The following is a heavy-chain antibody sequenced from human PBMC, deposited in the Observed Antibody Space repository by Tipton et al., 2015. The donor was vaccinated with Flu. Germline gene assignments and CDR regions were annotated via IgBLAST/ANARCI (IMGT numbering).Heavy chain of an antibody. CDR3: ARDGWGYDGMDV. Sequence: TLSLTCTVSGGSIGSGDYYWSWIRQPAGKELEWIGRIYTSGSTNYNPSLKSRLTMSIDTSKDQFSLKLGSVTAADTAVYYCARDGWGYDGMDVWGQGTTVTVSS. D-gene: IGHD3-22*01. CDR1: GGSIGSGDYY. CDR2: IYTSGST. J-gene: IGHJ6*02. V-gene: IGHV4-61*02.